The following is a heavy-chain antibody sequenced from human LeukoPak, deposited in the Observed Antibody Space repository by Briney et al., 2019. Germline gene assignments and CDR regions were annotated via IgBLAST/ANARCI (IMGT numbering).Heavy chain of an antibody. Sequence: PGGSLRLSCAASGFTFSSYSMNWVRQAPGKGLEWVSSISSSSSYIYYADSVKGRFTISRDNAKNSLYLQMNSLRAEDTAVYYCASSGYSSSQPDYWGQGTLVTVSS. J-gene: IGHJ4*02. V-gene: IGHV3-21*01. CDR2: ISSSSSYI. CDR1: GFTFSSYS. CDR3: ASSGYSSSQPDY. D-gene: IGHD6-6*01.